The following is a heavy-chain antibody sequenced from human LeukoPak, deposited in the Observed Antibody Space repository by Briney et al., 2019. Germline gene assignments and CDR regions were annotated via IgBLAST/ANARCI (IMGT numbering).Heavy chain of an antibody. CDR3: ARDHSSSGQLFDY. V-gene: IGHV1-18*01. Sequence: ASVKVSCKASVYTFTNYGISWVRQAPGQGLEWMGWISAYNGDSNYAQNLQGRLTMTTDTSTNTAYIELRSLRSDDTAVYYCARDHSSSGQLFDYWGQGTPVTVSS. CDR2: ISAYNGDS. J-gene: IGHJ4*02. CDR1: VYTFTNYG. D-gene: IGHD6-13*01.